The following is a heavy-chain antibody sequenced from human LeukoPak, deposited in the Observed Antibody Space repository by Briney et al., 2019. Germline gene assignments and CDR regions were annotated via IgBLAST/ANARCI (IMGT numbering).Heavy chain of an antibody. CDR1: GGTFSSYA. V-gene: IGHV1-69*13. CDR2: IIPIFGTA. J-gene: IGHJ5*02. Sequence: RASVKVSCKASGGTFSSYAISWVRQAPGQGLEWMGGIIPIFGTANYAQKFQGRVTITADESTSTAYMEPSSLRSEDTAVYYCARNHRVDNNWFDPWGQGTLVTVSS. CDR3: ARNHRVDNNWFDP. D-gene: IGHD2-15*01.